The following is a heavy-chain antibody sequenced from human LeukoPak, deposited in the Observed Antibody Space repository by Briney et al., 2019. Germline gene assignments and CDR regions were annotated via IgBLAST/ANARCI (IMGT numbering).Heavy chain of an antibody. V-gene: IGHV4-59*01. D-gene: IGHD6-13*01. CDR1: GGSISSYY. J-gene: IGHJ4*02. CDR2: IYYSVST. Sequence: SETLSLTCTVSGGSISSYYWSWIRQPPGKGLEWIGYIYYSVSTNYNPSLKSRVTISVDTSKNQFSLKLSSVTAADTAVYYCARATSSSWYYFDYWGQGTLVTVSS. CDR3: ARATSSSWYYFDY.